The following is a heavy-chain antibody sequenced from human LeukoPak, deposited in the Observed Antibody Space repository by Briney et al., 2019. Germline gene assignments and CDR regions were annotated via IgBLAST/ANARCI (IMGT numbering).Heavy chain of an antibody. Sequence: SETLSLTCTVSDGSISSYYWSWIRQPPGKGLEWIGYIYYSGSTNYNPSLKSRVTISVDTSKNQFSLKLSSVTAADTAVYYCARDQGPADYYDSSGYDYYYGMDVWGQGTTVTVS. V-gene: IGHV4-59*01. CDR2: IYYSGST. J-gene: IGHJ6*02. D-gene: IGHD3-22*01. CDR3: ARDQGPADYYDSSGYDYYYGMDV. CDR1: DGSISSYY.